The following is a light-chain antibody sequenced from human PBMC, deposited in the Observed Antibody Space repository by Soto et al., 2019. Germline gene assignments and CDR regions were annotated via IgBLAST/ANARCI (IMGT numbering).Light chain of an antibody. CDR3: QQYQTYAT. CDR1: QSISIN. V-gene: IGKV3D-15*01. J-gene: IGKJ5*01. Sequence: EIVLTQSPGTLSVSPGDRVTLSCRASQSISINLAWYQHKPGQAPRLLIYGASSRATGIPDRFSGSGSGTEFTLTISSLQPDDFATYYCQQYQTYATFGQGTRLEIK. CDR2: GAS.